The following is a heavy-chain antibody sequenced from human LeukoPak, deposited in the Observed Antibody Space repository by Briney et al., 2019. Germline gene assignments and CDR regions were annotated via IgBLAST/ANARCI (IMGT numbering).Heavy chain of an antibody. CDR1: GGSISDTIYY. CDR2: MSYSGTT. D-gene: IGHD3-10*01. V-gene: IGHV4-39*01. J-gene: IGHJ4*02. Sequence: SETLSLTCSVTGGSISDTIYYWGWVRHPPGKGLEWIGSMSYSGTTYYNLSLKSRITRYASTSKIQFPLSRVRVTAADTALYYCANRGIYGHFNYWGRGTLVAVSS. CDR3: ANRGIYGHFNY.